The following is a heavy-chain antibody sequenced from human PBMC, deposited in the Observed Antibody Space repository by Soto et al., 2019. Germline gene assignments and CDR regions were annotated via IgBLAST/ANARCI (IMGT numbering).Heavy chain of an antibody. CDR3: ARVRDPHLDHYGLDV. Sequence: ASVKVSCKASGGTFSSYAISWVRQAPGQGLEWMGGIIPIYDEPYYAQKFQGRVTITADKSTTTVHLELSSLRSEDTAVYFCARVRDPHLDHYGLDVWGQGTTVTVSS. CDR1: GGTFSSYA. J-gene: IGHJ6*02. CDR2: IIPIYDEP. V-gene: IGHV1-69*06.